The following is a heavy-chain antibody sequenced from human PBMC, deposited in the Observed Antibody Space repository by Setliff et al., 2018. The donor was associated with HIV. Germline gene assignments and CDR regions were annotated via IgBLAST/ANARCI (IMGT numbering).Heavy chain of an antibody. J-gene: IGHJ4*02. CDR2: IHYTGSA. V-gene: IGHV4-39*01. CDR1: GGSISSSSYY. CDR3: ASGYQYDSSGYYYVTPIDY. D-gene: IGHD3-22*01. Sequence: SETLSLTCTVSGGSISSSSYYWGCIRQPPGKGLEWIGSIHYTGSANYNPSLKSRVTMSVDTSKNQFSLKLSSATAAGTAVYYCASGYQYDSSGYYYVTPIDYWGQGTLVTVSS.